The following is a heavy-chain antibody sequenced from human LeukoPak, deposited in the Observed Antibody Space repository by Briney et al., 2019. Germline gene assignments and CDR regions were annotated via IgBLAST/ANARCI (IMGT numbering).Heavy chain of an antibody. J-gene: IGHJ4*02. V-gene: IGHV5-51*01. D-gene: IGHD3-10*01. Sequence: ETLYLTCTVSGGSISSYYWSWIRQPPGKGLEWLGVIYPGDSDTRYSPSFQGQVTISADKTISTAYLQWSSLKASDTAMYYCARQKGFGELHFDYWGQGTLVTVSS. CDR1: GGSISSYY. CDR3: ARQKGFGELHFDY. CDR2: IYPGDSDT.